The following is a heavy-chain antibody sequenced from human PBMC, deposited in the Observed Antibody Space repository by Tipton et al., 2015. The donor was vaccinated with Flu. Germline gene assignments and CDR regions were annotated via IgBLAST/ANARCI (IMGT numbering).Heavy chain of an antibody. Sequence: TLSLTCTVSGGSISSISHYWGWIRQSPGKGLEWIVSIYYSGNTYYNPSLKSRVTISVDTSKNQFSLKLSSVTAADTAVYYCARDVDGYNGHDYWGQGALVTVSS. CDR1: GGSISSISHY. V-gene: IGHV4-39*07. J-gene: IGHJ4*02. D-gene: IGHD5-24*01. CDR2: IYYSGNT. CDR3: ARDVDGYNGHDY.